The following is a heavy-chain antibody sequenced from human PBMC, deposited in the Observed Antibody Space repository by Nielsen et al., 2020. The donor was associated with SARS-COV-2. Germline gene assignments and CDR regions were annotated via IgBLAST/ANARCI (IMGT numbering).Heavy chain of an antibody. J-gene: IGHJ6*03. CDR3: ARGDLVVVPSPILGLGPFFYYSYLDV. CDR2: VSHSGSI. Sequence: SETLSLTCAVSGGSVSSNDWWTWVRQSPGKGLEWIGEVSHSGSINYNPSLKSRVTLSMDKSKRQFSLRLTSVSAADTAVYFRARGDLVVVPSPILGLGPFFYYSYLDVWGKGTTVIVSS. D-gene: IGHD2-2*01. CDR1: GGSVSSNDW. V-gene: IGHV4-4*02.